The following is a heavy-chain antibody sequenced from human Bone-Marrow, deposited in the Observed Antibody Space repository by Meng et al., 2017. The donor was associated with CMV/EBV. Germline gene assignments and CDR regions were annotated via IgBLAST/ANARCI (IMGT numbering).Heavy chain of an antibody. J-gene: IGHJ4*02. V-gene: IGHV4-34*01. CDR3: ARRITMVRGFDRFDY. CDR1: GGSISSYY. Sequence: GSLRLSCTVSGGSISSYYWSWIRQPPGKGLEWIGEINHSGSTNYNPSLKSRVTISVDTSKNQFSLKLSSVTAADTAVYYCARRITMVRGFDRFDYWGQGTLVTVSS. D-gene: IGHD3-10*01. CDR2: INHSGST.